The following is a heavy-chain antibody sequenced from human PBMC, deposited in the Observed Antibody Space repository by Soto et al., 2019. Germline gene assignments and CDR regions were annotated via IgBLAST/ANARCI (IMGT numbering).Heavy chain of an antibody. CDR2: IRSEVKDYAT. J-gene: IGHJ4*02. CDR3: TTLGEWGTYSGY. CDR1: GFAFSDFP. D-gene: IGHD1-26*01. Sequence: GGSLRLSCAASGFAFSDFPMHWVRQASGKGLEWVGRIRSEVKDYATGYAESVKGRFTVSRDDSKNMAYLQMNNLKPDDTAVYFCTTLGEWGTYSGYWGQGTLVTVSS. V-gene: IGHV3-73*01.